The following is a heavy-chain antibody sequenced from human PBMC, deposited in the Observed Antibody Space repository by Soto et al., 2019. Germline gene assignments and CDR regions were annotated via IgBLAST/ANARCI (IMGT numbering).Heavy chain of an antibody. V-gene: IGHV4-39*07. Sequence: PSETLSLTCTVSGGSISSSSYFWGWIRQPPGKGLEWIGSIYYSGSTYYNPSLKSRVTISVDTSKNQFSLKLTSVTSADTAVYYCARVEVYSGQGLLATVS. CDR2: IYYSGST. CDR1: GGSISSSSYF. CDR3: ARVEVY. J-gene: IGHJ4*02.